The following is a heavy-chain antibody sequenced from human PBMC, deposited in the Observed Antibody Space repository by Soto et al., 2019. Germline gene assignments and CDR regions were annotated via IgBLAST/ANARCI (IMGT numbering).Heavy chain of an antibody. V-gene: IGHV4-39*02. Sequence: SETLSLTCAVSDFSTSNNRFYWIWNLQRPGKGLDWLVSIAASGATYHDPSLRSRVTLSVDTSKNHLSLMLRSVTAADTALYYYARLKHPSGISGGDYGWSFDLWGQGTMVTVSS. D-gene: IGHD5-12*01. J-gene: IGHJ4*02. CDR3: ARLKHPSGISGGDYGWSFDL. CDR1: DFSTSNNRFY. CDR2: IAASGAT.